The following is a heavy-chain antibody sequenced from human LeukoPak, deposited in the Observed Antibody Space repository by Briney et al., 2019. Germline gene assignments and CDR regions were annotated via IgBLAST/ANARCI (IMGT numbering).Heavy chain of an antibody. V-gene: IGHV3-48*01. D-gene: IGHD6-13*01. Sequence: PGGSLRLSCAASGFTFSSYSMNWVRQAPGKGLEWVSYISSSSSTIYYADSVKGRFTISRDIAKNSLYLQMNSLRAEDTAVYYCARRIAAAGNDAFDIWGQGTMVTVSS. CDR1: GFTFSSYS. J-gene: IGHJ3*02. CDR3: ARRIAAAGNDAFDI. CDR2: ISSSSSTI.